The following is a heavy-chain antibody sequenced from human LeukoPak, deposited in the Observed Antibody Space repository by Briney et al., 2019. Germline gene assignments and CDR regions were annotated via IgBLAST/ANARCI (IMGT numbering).Heavy chain of an antibody. CDR3: ARTPREYGSGCPDY. D-gene: IGHD6-19*01. Sequence: PGGSLTLSCTASGFPFSSYGMYWVRQAPGKALEWLAFIWHDGLKTYYADSVKGRFTIARDNSQNTLYVHLSSLRPADTAVYFCARTPREYGSGCPDYWGQGTLVTVSS. J-gene: IGHJ4*02. V-gene: IGHV3-33*07. CDR2: IWHDGLKT. CDR1: GFPFSSYG.